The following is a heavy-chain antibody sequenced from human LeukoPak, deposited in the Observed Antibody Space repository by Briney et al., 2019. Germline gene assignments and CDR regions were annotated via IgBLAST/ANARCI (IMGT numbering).Heavy chain of an antibody. D-gene: IGHD4-11*01. J-gene: IGHJ4*02. V-gene: IGHV3-7*01. CDR1: GFTFSRYW. CDR3: ARESDHSNYPGTFDH. Sequence: GGSLRLSCAAFGFTFSRYWMSWVRQAPGKRLEWVANIKHDGSEKYYVDSVKGRFTISRDNAKNSLSLQMNSLRVEDTAVYYCARESDHSNYPGTFDHWGPGTLVAVSS. CDR2: IKHDGSEK.